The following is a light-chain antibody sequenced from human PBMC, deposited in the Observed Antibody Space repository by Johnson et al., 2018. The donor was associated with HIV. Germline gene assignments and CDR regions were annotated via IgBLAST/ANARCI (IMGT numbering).Light chain of an antibody. J-gene: IGLJ1*01. CDR2: DNN. Sequence: QSVLTQPPSVSAAPGQKVTISCSGSGSNIGNNYVSWYQQLPGTAPKLLIYDNNKRPSGIPDRFSGSKSGTSATLGITGLQTGDEADYYCGTWDSSLRGVFGTGTKVTVL. CDR1: GSNIGNNY. V-gene: IGLV1-51*01. CDR3: GTWDSSLRGV.